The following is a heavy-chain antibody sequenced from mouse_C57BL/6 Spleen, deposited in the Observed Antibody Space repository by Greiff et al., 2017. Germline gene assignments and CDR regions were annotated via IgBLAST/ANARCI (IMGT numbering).Heavy chain of an antibody. CDR1: GYTFTDYE. V-gene: IGHV1-15*01. CDR2: IDPETGGT. D-gene: IGHD4-1*01. Sequence: QVQLKQSGAELVRPGASVTLSCKASGYTFTDYEMHWVKQTPVHGLEWIGAIDPETGGTAYNQKFKGKAILTADKSSSTAYMELRSLTSEDSAVYYCTRYWEKGPYFDYWGQGTTLTVSS. J-gene: IGHJ2*01. CDR3: TRYWEKGPYFDY.